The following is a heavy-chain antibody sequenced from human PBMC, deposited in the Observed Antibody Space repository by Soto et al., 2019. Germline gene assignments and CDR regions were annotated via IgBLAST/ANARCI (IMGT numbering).Heavy chain of an antibody. V-gene: IGHV1-18*01. Sequence: QVQLVQSGAEVKKPGASVKVSCKASGYTFTSYGISWVRQSPGQGLEWMGWISAYNGNTNYAQKLQGRVTITTDTSTSTDYMELRSLKSDDTAVYYCASDEFGDPGVYWGQGTLVTVSS. CDR3: ASDEFGDPGVY. CDR2: ISAYNGNT. CDR1: GYTFTSYG. J-gene: IGHJ4*02. D-gene: IGHD4-17*01.